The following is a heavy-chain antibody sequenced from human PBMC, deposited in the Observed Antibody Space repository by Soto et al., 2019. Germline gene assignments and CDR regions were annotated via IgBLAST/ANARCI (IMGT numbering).Heavy chain of an antibody. Sequence: SGPTQVNPTQTLTLSCTFSGFSLSTSGVGVGWIRQPPGKALEWLALIYWDDDKRYSPSLKSRPTITKDTSKNHVVLTMTNMDPVDTATYYCARHSIKLRRVPDKTTSTLYYFIYVWAQRTTVTVSS. J-gene: IGHJ6*03. CDR3: ARHSIKLRRVPDKTTSTLYYFIYV. V-gene: IGHV2-5*02. CDR1: GFSLSTSGVG. D-gene: IGHD3-10*01. CDR2: IYWDDDK.